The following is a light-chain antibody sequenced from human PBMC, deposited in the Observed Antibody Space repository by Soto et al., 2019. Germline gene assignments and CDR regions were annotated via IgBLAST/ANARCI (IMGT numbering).Light chain of an antibody. CDR3: VQFSHFPRT. CDR2: QVS. Sequence: DIVMTQTPLSSPVTLGQPASISCRSSQSLVYSDGNTYLSWLQQRPGQPPRLLIYQVSNRFCGVPDRCSGSGAGTDFTLKISRVEAEDVGIYYCVQFSHFPRTFGQGTKVEIK. J-gene: IGKJ1*01. V-gene: IGKV2-24*01. CDR1: QSLVYSDGNTY.